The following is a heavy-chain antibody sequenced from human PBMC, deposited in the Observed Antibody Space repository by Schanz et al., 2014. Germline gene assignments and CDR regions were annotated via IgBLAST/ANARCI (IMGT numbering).Heavy chain of an antibody. CDR2: INTNTGNP. D-gene: IGHD6-19*01. J-gene: IGHJ4*02. CDR1: GYTLTHYA. CDR3: ARDRAVAIFDY. Sequence: QVQLVQSGAEVKRPGASVKVSCKASGYTLTHYAMNWVRQAPGQGPEWMGWINTNTGNPTYAQGFTGRFVFSLDTSVSTAYLQISSLKAEDTAVYYCARDRAVAIFDYWGQGTLVTVSS. V-gene: IGHV7-4-1*02.